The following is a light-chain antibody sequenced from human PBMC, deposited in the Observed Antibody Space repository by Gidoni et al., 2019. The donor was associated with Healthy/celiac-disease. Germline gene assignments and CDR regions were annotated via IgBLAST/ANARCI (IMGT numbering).Light chain of an antibody. CDR1: QSISSW. CDR2: DAS. Sequence: DIQMTQSPSTLSASVGDRVTITCRASQSISSWLAWYQQKPGKAPKLLIYDASSLESGVPSMFSGSVSGTEFTLTISSLQPDDFATYYCQQYNSYSPFTFGQXTKLEIK. J-gene: IGKJ2*01. CDR3: QQYNSYSPFT. V-gene: IGKV1-5*01.